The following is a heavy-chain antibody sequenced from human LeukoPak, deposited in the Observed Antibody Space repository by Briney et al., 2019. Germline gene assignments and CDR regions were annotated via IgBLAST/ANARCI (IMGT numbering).Heavy chain of an antibody. D-gene: IGHD4-17*01. CDR3: ARGAGGDYPFDY. Sequence: PSGTLSLTCTVSGGSISRYYWSWIRQPPGKGLEWIGYIYYSGSTNYNPSLKSRVTISVDTSENQFFLKLNSVTAADTAVYYCARGAGGDYPFDYWGQGSLVTV. J-gene: IGHJ4*02. V-gene: IGHV4-59*01. CDR1: GGSISRYY. CDR2: IYYSGST.